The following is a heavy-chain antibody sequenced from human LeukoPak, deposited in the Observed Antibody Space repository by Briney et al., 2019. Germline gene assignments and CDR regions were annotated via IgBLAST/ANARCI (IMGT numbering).Heavy chain of an antibody. CDR3: ARAGGYCSGGSCYSPYGY. D-gene: IGHD2-15*01. CDR2: IYYSGST. Sequence: SETLSLTCTVSGGSISSYYWSWIRQPPGKGLEWIGYIYYSGSTNYNPSLKSRVTISVDTSKNQFSLKLSSVTAADTAVYYCARAGGYCSGGSCYSPYGYWGQGTLVTVSS. CDR1: GGSISSYY. V-gene: IGHV4-59*12. J-gene: IGHJ4*02.